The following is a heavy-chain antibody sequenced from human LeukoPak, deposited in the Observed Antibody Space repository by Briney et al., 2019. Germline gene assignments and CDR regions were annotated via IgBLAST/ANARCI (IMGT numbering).Heavy chain of an antibody. CDR2: VYNSGST. CDR3: ARDRTGTTPEV. Sequence: SETLSLTCTVSGDSISAYYWSWIRQPPGKELEWIGYVYNSGSTHYNPSLKSRVTLSVDTSKNQFSLKLTSVTAADTAVYYCARDRTGTTPEVWGQGTLVTVSS. D-gene: IGHD4-17*01. CDR1: GDSISAYY. V-gene: IGHV4-59*01. J-gene: IGHJ4*02.